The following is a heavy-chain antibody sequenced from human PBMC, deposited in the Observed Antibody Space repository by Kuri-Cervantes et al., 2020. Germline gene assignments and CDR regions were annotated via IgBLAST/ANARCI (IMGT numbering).Heavy chain of an antibody. V-gene: IGHV3-30*03. CDR1: GFTFSSYG. D-gene: IGHD1-1*01. CDR3: TTDGRWKAYYYYMDV. Sequence: LSLTCAASGFTFSSYGMHWVRQAPGKGLEWVAVISYDGSNKYYADSVKGRFTISRDNSKNTLYLQMNSLRAEDTAVYYCTTDGRWKAYYYYMDVWGKGTTVTVSS. J-gene: IGHJ6*03. CDR2: ISYDGSNK.